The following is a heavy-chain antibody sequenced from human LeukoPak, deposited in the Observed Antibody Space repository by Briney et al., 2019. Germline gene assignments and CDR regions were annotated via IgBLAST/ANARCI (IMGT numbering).Heavy chain of an antibody. CDR2: INPSGDST. J-gene: IGHJ4*02. CDR1: GYTFTSYY. V-gene: IGHV1-46*01. Sequence: ASVKVSCKASGYTFTSYYMHWVRQAPGQGLEWMGIINPSGDSTSYAQKFQGRVTMTRDTSTSTVYMELSSLRSEDTAVYYCARGSADYDFWSGYSRTSRFDYWGQGTLVTVSS. D-gene: IGHD3-3*01. CDR3: ARGSADYDFWSGYSRTSRFDY.